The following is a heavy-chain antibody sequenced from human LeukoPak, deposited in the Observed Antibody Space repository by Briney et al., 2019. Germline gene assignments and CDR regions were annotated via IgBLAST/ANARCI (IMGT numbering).Heavy chain of an antibody. J-gene: IGHJ4*02. D-gene: IGHD3-10*01. CDR3: ARGYYYLSFFDH. Sequence: PGGSLRLSCAASGFTFNKYWLTWVRQAPGKGLEWVANINQDDSQIYYLESVEGRFTITRDNAKNSLHLQMNSLRAEDTAIYYCARGYYYLSFFDHWGQGTLVTVSS. CDR2: INQDDSQI. CDR1: GFTFNKYW. V-gene: IGHV3-7*01.